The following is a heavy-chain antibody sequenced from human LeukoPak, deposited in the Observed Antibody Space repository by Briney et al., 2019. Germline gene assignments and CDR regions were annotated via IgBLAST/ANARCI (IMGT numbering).Heavy chain of an antibody. Sequence: SETLSLTCTVSGYSISSGYYWGWIRQPPGKGLEWIGYIHYSGSTNYNPSLKSRLTISVDTSKNQFSLKLSSVTAADTAVYYCARDGSLRVVRGVITASGWFDPWGQGTLVTVSS. D-gene: IGHD3-10*01. CDR2: IHYSGST. V-gene: IGHV4-38-2*02. CDR1: GYSISSGYY. CDR3: ARDGSLRVVRGVITASGWFDP. J-gene: IGHJ5*02.